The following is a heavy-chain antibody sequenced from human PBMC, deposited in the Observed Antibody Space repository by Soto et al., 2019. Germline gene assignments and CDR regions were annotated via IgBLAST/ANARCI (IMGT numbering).Heavy chain of an antibody. CDR1: GASINSDY. D-gene: IGHD5-12*01. Sequence: SETLSLTCTVSGASINSDYWSWIRQSPGKGLEWIGYIYHMGGTDYNPSLKSRVTISIDKSKNQFSLNLRSVTAADTAVYFCARFTYKSGFNWFDPWGPGTQVTVSS. CDR3: ARFTYKSGFNWFDP. V-gene: IGHV4-59*13. J-gene: IGHJ5*02. CDR2: IYHMGGT.